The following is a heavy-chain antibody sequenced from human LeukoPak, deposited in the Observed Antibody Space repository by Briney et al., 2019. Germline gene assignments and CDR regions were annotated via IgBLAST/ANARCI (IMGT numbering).Heavy chain of an antibody. CDR3: ARLRAYYYDSSGYYNFDF. CDR2: ISYSGRA. CDR1: GGSTSSSSFY. D-gene: IGHD3-22*01. Sequence: SETLSLTCTVSGGSTSSSSFYWGWIRQPPGKGLECIGRISYSGRAYYNPSLQSRVTISVDTSKNQFSLRLSSVTAADTAVYYCARLRAYYYDSSGYYNFDFWGQGTLVTVSS. J-gene: IGHJ4*02. V-gene: IGHV4-39*01.